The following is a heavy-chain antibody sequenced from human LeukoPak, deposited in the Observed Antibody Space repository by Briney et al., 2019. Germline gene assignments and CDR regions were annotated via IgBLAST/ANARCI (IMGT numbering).Heavy chain of an antibody. D-gene: IGHD5-18*01. CDR2: ISYDGSNK. CDR3: AKDRYSYAFEYSDS. V-gene: IGHV3-30*04. J-gene: IGHJ4*02. Sequence: GRSLRLSCAASGFTFSSYAMHWVRQAPGKGLEWVTVISYDGSNKYYADSVKGRFTISRDNSKNTLSLQVSSLRTEDTAVYYCAKDRYSYAFEYSDSWGQGTLVTVSS. CDR1: GFTFSSYA.